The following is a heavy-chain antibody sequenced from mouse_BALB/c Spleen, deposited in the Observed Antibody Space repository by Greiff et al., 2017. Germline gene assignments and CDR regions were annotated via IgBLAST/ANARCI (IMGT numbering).Heavy chain of an antibody. CDR2: IWSGGST. Sequence: VKVVESGPGLVQPSQSLSITCTVSGFSLTSYGVHWVRQSPGKGLEWLGVIWSGGSTDYNAAFISRLSISKDNSKSQVFFKMNSLQANDTAIYYCASLGRFTYWGQGTLVTVSA. CDR3: ASLGRFTY. V-gene: IGHV2-2*02. D-gene: IGHD4-1*01. CDR1: GFSLTSYG. J-gene: IGHJ3*01.